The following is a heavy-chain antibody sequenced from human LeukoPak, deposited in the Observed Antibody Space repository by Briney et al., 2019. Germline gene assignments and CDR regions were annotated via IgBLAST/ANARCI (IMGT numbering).Heavy chain of an antibody. J-gene: IGHJ3*02. CDR1: GGSVSSGSYY. V-gene: IGHV4-61*01. CDR2: IYYSRST. D-gene: IGHD2-15*01. Sequence: SETLSLTCTVSGGSVSSGSYYWNWIRQPPGKVLEWIGYIYYSRSTNYNPSLKSRVTISVDTSKNQFSLKLSSVTAADTAVYYCARVDCSGGSRYAFDIWGQGTMVTVSS. CDR3: ARVDCSGGSRYAFDI.